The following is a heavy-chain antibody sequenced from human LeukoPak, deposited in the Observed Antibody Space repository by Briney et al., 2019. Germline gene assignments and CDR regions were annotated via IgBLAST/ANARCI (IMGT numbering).Heavy chain of an antibody. CDR1: GFTFSSYA. J-gene: IGHJ4*02. V-gene: IGHV3-23*01. CDR3: ARCSGSSCYMPLDH. CDR2: IGGSGGST. D-gene: IGHD2-15*01. Sequence: PGGSLRLSCAASGFTFSSYAMTWVRQAPGKGLEWVSGIGGSGGSTYYADSVKGRFTISRDNSKNTLDLQMSSLRAEDTAVYYCARCSGSSCYMPLDHWGQGTLVAVSS.